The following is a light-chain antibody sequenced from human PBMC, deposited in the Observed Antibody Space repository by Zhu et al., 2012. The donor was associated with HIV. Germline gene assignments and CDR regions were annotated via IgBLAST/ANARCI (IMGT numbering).Light chain of an antibody. J-gene: IGKJ1*01. CDR3: QQYYSRST. CDR2: GAS. V-gene: IGKV3-15*01. CDR1: QNVNIN. Sequence: EIVMTQSPGTLSVSPGERVTLSCRASQNVNINLAWYQQKPGQAPRLLMYGASTRATGVPARFSGSGSGTEFTLTISSLQSEDFALYYCQQYYSRSTFGQGTKVEV.